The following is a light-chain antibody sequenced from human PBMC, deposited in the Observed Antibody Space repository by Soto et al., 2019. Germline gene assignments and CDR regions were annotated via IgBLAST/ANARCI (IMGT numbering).Light chain of an antibody. Sequence: QSALTQSASLSGSPGQSITISCVGTSSDIGDYNYVSWYQQHPGKVPKVIIYDVSNRPSGVSYRFSATKSGNTASLTISGLQAEDEADYYCCSYTRSGTLIFGTGTKVTVL. CDR3: CSYTRSGTLI. CDR1: SSDIGDYNY. CDR2: DVS. V-gene: IGLV2-14*01. J-gene: IGLJ1*01.